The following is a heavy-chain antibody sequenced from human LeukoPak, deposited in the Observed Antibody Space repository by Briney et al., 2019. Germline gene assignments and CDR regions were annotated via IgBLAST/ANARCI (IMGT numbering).Heavy chain of an antibody. J-gene: IGHJ4*02. Sequence: SVKVSCKASGGTFSSYAISWVRQAPGQGLEWMGRIIPILGIANYAQKFQGRVTITADKSTSTAYMELSSLRSEDTAVYYCARDQGVDYDSSGSYFDYWGQGTLVTVSS. CDR1: GGTFSSYA. D-gene: IGHD3-22*01. CDR3: ARDQGVDYDSSGSYFDY. CDR2: IIPILGIA. V-gene: IGHV1-69*04.